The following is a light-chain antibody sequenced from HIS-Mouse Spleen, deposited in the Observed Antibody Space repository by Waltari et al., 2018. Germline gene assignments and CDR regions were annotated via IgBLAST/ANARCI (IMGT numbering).Light chain of an antibody. CDR3: SSYTSSSTF. J-gene: IGLJ1*01. Sequence: QSALTQPASVSGSPGQSITIPCTGTSSDVGGYNYVPWYQQPPGKAPNLMIYEVSNRPSGVSNRFSGSKSGNTASLTIAGLQAEDEADYYCSSYTSSSTFFGTGTKVTVL. CDR2: EVS. CDR1: SSDVGGYNY. V-gene: IGLV2-14*01.